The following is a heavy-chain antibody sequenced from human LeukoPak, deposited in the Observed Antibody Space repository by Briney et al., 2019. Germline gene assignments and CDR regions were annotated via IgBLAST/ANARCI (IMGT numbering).Heavy chain of an antibody. CDR1: GFTFSSHA. CDR2: IISNGGST. Sequence: GGSLRLSCAASGFTFSSHAMSWVRLAPGKGLEYVSAIISNGGSTYYANSVQGRFTISRDNSKNTLYLQMGSLRAEDMAVYYCARAMQGATKSNYYYYAMDVWGQGTTVTVSS. CDR3: ARAMQGATKSNYYYYAMDV. V-gene: IGHV3-64*01. J-gene: IGHJ6*02. D-gene: IGHD1-26*01.